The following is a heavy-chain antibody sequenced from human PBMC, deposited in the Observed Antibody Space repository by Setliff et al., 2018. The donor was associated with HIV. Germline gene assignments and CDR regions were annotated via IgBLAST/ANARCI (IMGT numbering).Heavy chain of an antibody. D-gene: IGHD3-22*01. V-gene: IGHV4-4*09. CDR1: GASICTYS. CDR2: ISTSGST. J-gene: IGHJ2*01. CDR3: ARHPDSGFYYSPLLNNWYFDL. Sequence: SETLSLTCIVSGASICTYSWSWIRQSPGKGLECIGYISTSGSTNYNPSLKSRVTISLDTSKNQFSLKLTSVTAADTAVYYCARHPDSGFYYSPLLNNWYFDLWGPGTLVTVSS.